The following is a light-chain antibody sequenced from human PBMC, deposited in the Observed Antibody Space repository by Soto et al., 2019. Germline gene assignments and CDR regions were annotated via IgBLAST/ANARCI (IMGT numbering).Light chain of an antibody. V-gene: IGKV3-20*01. CDR1: QSVSTSF. J-gene: IGKJ1*01. CDR3: QQYAGSPWT. Sequence: EIVLTQSPGTLSLSPGERATLSCRASQSVSTSFLAWYQHKPAQAPRLLIYAASSRATGIPDRFSGGGSGTDFTLTISRLEHEDFAVYYCQQYAGSPWTLXQGTKVDIK. CDR2: AAS.